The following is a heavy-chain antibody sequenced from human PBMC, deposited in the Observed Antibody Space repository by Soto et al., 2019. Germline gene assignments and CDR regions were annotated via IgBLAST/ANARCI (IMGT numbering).Heavy chain of an antibody. CDR1: GFTFSSYA. CDR2: ISSNGGST. CDR3: YTYYDFWSGYNDAFDI. Sequence: GGSLRLSCSASGFTFSSYAMHWVRQAPWKGLEYVSAISSNGGSTYYADSVKGRFTISRDNSKNTLYLQMSSLRAEDTAVYYCYTYYDFWSGYNDAFDIWGQGTMVTVSS. J-gene: IGHJ3*02. D-gene: IGHD3-3*01. V-gene: IGHV3-64D*06.